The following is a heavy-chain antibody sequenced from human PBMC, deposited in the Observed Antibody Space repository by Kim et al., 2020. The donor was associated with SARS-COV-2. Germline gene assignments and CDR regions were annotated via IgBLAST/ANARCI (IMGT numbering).Heavy chain of an antibody. CDR3: ARDPQDYGDYPYYYYGLDV. Sequence: ASVKVSCKASGYTFTNYYVHWVRQAPGQGLEWMGIVNPTGGSANYAQKFQGRVTMTRDTSTNTVDMELSSLRSEDTAVYYCARDPQDYGDYPYYYYGLDVWGQGTTVTVSS. CDR1: GYTFTNYY. J-gene: IGHJ6*02. V-gene: IGHV1-46*01. CDR2: VNPTGGSA. D-gene: IGHD4-17*01.